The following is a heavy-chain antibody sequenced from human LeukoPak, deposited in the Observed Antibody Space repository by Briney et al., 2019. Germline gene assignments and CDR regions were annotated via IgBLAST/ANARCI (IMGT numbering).Heavy chain of an antibody. CDR2: INHSGST. CDR3: ARGYCDFWSGLLTPLSYYMDV. Sequence: SETLSLTCAVYGGPFSGYYWSWIRQPPGKGLEWIGEINHSGSTNYNPSLKSRVTISVDTSKNQFSLKLSSVTAADTAVYYCARGYCDFWSGLLTPLSYYMDVWGKGTTVTVSS. J-gene: IGHJ6*03. CDR1: GGPFSGYY. D-gene: IGHD3-3*01. V-gene: IGHV4-34*01.